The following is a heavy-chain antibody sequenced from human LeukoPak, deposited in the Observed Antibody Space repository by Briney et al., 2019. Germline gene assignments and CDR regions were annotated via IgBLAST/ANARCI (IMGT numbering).Heavy chain of an antibody. D-gene: IGHD3-22*01. V-gene: IGHV3-33*03. CDR1: GFTFGSHV. Sequence: PGGSLRLSCAASGFTFGSHVMNWVRQAPGKGPEWVAVIWFDGSNKYYADSVKGRFTISRDNAKNSLYLQMNSLRAEDTAVYYCARTQPTFDSKGQIFDYWGQGTLFTVSS. CDR2: IWFDGSNK. J-gene: IGHJ4*02. CDR3: ARTQPTFDSKGQIFDY.